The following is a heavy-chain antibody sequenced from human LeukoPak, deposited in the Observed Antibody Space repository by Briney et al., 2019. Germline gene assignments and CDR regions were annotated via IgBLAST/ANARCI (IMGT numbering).Heavy chain of an antibody. V-gene: IGHV3-33*01. Sequence: GRSLRLSCAASGFTVSSYGMHWVRQAPGKGLEWVAVIWYDGSNKYYADSVKGRFTISRDNSKNTLYLQMNSLRAEDTAVYYCARDYYGSGSYYQDYWGQGTLVTVSS. CDR3: ARDYYGSGSYYQDY. J-gene: IGHJ4*02. D-gene: IGHD3-10*01. CDR2: IWYDGSNK. CDR1: GFTVSSYG.